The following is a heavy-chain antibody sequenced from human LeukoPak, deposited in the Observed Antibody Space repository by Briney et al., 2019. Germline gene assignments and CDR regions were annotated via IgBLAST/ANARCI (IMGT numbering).Heavy chain of an antibody. CDR3: AREGLEPPGYYYYMDV. CDR1: GGSISSSNW. Sequence: PSGTLSLTCAVSGGSISSSNWWSWVRQPPGKGLEWIGEIYHSGSTNYNPSLKSRVTISVDTSKNQFSLKLSSVTAADTAVYYCAREGLEPPGYYYYMDVWGKGTTVTVSS. V-gene: IGHV4-4*02. J-gene: IGHJ6*03. CDR2: IYHSGST. D-gene: IGHD1-14*01.